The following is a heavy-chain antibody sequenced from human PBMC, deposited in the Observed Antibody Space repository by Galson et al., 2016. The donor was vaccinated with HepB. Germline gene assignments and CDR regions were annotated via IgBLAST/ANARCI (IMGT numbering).Heavy chain of an antibody. D-gene: IGHD1-26*01. J-gene: IGHJ4*02. CDR2: TSYNGNNK. Sequence: SLRLSCAASGFTFSSYAMNWVRQAPGKGLEWVAGTSYNGNNKYYIDSAKGRFTISRDDSKNTVHLQMNGLRGDDTAVYYCARVVAVGGNPPFAFDYWGQGTLVTAS. CDR3: ARVVAVGGNPPFAFDY. CDR1: GFTFSSYA. V-gene: IGHV3-30*04.